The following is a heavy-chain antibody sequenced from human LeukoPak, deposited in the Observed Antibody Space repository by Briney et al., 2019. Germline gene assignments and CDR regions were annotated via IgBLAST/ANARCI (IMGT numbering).Heavy chain of an antibody. J-gene: IGHJ4*02. CDR3: ARDYCSSTSCLFDY. CDR1: GYTFTGYY. V-gene: IGHV1-2*04. D-gene: IGHD2-2*01. Sequence: ASVKVSCKASGYTFTGYYMHWVRQASGQGLEWMGWINPNSGGTNYAQKFQGWVTMTRDTSISTAYMELSRLRSDDTAVYYCARDYCSSTSCLFDYWGQGTLLTVSS. CDR2: INPNSGGT.